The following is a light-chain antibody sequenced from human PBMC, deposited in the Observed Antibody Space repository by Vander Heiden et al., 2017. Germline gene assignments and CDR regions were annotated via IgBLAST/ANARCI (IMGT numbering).Light chain of an antibody. V-gene: IGLV3-1*01. J-gene: IGLJ2*01. CDR1: KLGDKY. Sequence: SSELTQPPSVSVSPGPTASIPCSGDKLGDKYACWYQQKPGQSPVLVIYQDSKRPSGIPERFSGSNSGNTATLTISGTQAMDEADYYCQAWDSSTAGVVFGGGTKLTVL. CDR2: QDS. CDR3: QAWDSSTAGVV.